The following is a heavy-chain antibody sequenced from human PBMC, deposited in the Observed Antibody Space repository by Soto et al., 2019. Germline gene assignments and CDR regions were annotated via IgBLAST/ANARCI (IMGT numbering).Heavy chain of an antibody. Sequence: ASVKVSCKASGYTFTGYYMHWVRQAPGQGLEWMGWINPNSGGTNYAQKFQGWVTMTRDTSISTAYMELSRLRSDDTAVYYCAREGVPAAMRDYYYYGMDVWGQGTTVTVSS. CDR1: GYTFTGYY. D-gene: IGHD2-2*01. J-gene: IGHJ6*02. CDR3: AREGVPAAMRDYYYYGMDV. V-gene: IGHV1-2*04. CDR2: INPNSGGT.